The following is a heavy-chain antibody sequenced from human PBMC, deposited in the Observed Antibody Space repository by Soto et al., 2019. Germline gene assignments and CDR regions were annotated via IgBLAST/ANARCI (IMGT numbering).Heavy chain of an antibody. CDR1: GYTFTSYG. J-gene: IGHJ4*02. CDR2: ISAYSGNT. V-gene: IGHV1-18*01. Sequence: QIQLVQSGIEVKKPGASVKVSCKTSGYTFTSYGINWVRQAPGQGLEWMGWISAYSGNTNYAQKPRXRXXMTTDTSTTTAYMELRSLTSDDTAVYYCARGGGVVAKGADYWGQGTLVTVSS. CDR3: ARGGGVVAKGADY. D-gene: IGHD2-15*01.